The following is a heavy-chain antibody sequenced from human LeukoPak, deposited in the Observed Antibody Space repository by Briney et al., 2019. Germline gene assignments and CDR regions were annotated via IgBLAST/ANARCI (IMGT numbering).Heavy chain of an antibody. V-gene: IGHV1-69*05. CDR3: ARGLDYYDSHHI. CDR2: IIPIFGTA. Sequence: SVKVSCKASGGTFSSYAISWVRQAPGQGLEWMGGIIPIFGTANYAQKFQGRVTITTAESTSTAYMELSSLRSEYTAVYYCARGLDYYDSHHIWGQGTMVTVSS. CDR1: GGTFSSYA. J-gene: IGHJ3*02. D-gene: IGHD3-22*01.